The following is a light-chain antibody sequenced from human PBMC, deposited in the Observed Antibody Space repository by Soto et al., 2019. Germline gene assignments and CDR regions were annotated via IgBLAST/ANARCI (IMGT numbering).Light chain of an antibody. CDR3: QEYVNSPFT. CDR1: QSVRGNY. V-gene: IGKV3-20*01. CDR2: EAS. J-gene: IGKJ5*01. Sequence: LSPGEKDSVACRASQSVRGNYIAWHQRNPGQAPRVRMFEASKRATGTPDRFRGRGSVTYFTLTISRLEPEDFAVFYCQEYVNSPFTFGQGTRLEIK.